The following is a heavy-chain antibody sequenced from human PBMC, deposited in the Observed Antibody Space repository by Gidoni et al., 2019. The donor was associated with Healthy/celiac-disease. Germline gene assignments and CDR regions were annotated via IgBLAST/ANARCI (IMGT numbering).Heavy chain of an antibody. CDR2: ISWDGGST. CDR1: GFTFDDST. J-gene: IGHJ4*02. V-gene: IGHV3-43*01. Sequence: EVQLLEYGGVVVQPGGYLRLSCAASGFTFDDSTMHWFRQAPGKGLEWVTLISWDGGSTYYADSVKGRFTISRDNSKNSLYLQMNSLRTEDTALYYCAKDKGRSSSWWGEIDYCGQGTLVTVSS. CDR3: AKDKGRSSSWWGEIDY. D-gene: IGHD6-13*01.